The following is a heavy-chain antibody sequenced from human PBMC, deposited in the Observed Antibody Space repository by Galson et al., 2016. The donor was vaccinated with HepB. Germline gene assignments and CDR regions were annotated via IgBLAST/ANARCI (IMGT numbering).Heavy chain of an antibody. CDR1: GFIFSTYW. J-gene: IGHJ6*03. D-gene: IGHD1-7*01. CDR3: ARGCPETTYYYYMDV. V-gene: IGHV3-74*01. CDR2: INRDGSTT. Sequence: SLRLSCAASGFIFSTYWMHWVRQVPGKGLVWVSRINRDGSTTSYADSVKGRFTITRDNAKNTLYLQIDSLRAEGTAVYYCARGCPETTYYYYMDVWGKGTTVAVSS.